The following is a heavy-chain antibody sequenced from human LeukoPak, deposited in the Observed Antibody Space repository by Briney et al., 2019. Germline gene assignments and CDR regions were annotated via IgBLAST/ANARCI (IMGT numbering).Heavy chain of an antibody. J-gene: IGHJ6*04. CDR2: ISSSGSTI. V-gene: IGHV3-48*03. CDR1: GFTFSSYE. D-gene: IGHD3-10*02. CDR3: AELGITMIGGV. Sequence: GGSLRLSCAASGFTFSSYEMNWVRQAPGRGLEWVSYISSSGSTIYYADSVKGRFTISRDNAKNSLYLQMNSLRAEDTAVYYCAELGITMIGGVWGEGTTVTISS.